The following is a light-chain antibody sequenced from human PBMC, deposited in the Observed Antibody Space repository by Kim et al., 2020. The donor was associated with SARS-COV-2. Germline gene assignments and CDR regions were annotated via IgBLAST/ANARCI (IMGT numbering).Light chain of an antibody. CDR1: SGSIDDNY. V-gene: IGLV6-57*03. Sequence: GKPITISGTRSSGSIDDNYVQWYQQRPGGVPIIVIYEDDQRPSGVSDRFSGSIDNSSNSASLTISGLKTEDEADYYCQSYNRSNVVFGGGTQLTVL. CDR3: QSYNRSNVV. J-gene: IGLJ2*01. CDR2: EDD.